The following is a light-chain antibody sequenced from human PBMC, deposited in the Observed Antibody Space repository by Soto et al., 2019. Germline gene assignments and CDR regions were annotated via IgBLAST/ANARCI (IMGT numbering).Light chain of an antibody. CDR2: DAS. CDR1: QSVSSY. CDR3: QQRSIWIT. J-gene: IGKJ5*01. V-gene: IGKV3-11*01. Sequence: EVVLTQSPATLSLSPGERATLSCRASQSVSSYLAWYQQKPGQAPRLLIYDASNRATGIPARFSGSGSGTDFTLTSNSLEPEDFALYYCQQRSIWITFGQGTRLEIK.